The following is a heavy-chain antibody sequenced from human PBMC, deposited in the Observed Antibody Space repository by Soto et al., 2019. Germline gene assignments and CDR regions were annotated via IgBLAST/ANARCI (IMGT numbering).Heavy chain of an antibody. CDR3: ARESEDLTSNFDY. CDR1: GFTFTRYS. CDR2: ISSTTNYI. Sequence: EVHLVESGGGLVKPGGSLRLSCAASGFTFTRYSMNWVRQAPGKGLEWVSSISSTTNYIYYGDSMKGRFTISRDNAKNSLYLEMKGLRAEDTAVYYCARESEDLTSNFDYWGQGTLVTVSS. V-gene: IGHV3-21*06. J-gene: IGHJ4*02.